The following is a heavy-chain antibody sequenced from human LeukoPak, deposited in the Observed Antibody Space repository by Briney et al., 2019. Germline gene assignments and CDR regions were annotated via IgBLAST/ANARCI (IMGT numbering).Heavy chain of an antibody. V-gene: IGHV4-39*07. CDR3: ARGYYYGSELDY. CDR2: IYYSGST. CDR1: GGSISSSSYY. Sequence: PSETLSLTCTVSGGSISSSSYYWGWIRQPPGKGLEWIGSIYYSGSTYYNPSLKSRVTISVDTSKNQFSLKLSSVTAAGTAVYYCARGYYYGSELDYWGQGTLVTVSS. J-gene: IGHJ4*02. D-gene: IGHD3-10*01.